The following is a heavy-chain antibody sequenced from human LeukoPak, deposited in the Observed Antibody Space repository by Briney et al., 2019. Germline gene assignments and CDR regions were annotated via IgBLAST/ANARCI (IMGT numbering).Heavy chain of an antibody. CDR2: IYYNGNS. CDR1: GGSISQYY. CDR3: ARRNVAGLFDS. V-gene: IGHV4-59*08. J-gene: IGHJ4*02. D-gene: IGHD6-19*01. Sequence: SETLSFTCTAPGGSISQYYWSWIRQPPGKGLKGIGNIYYNGNSDYNHSLKSRASISVGTSKNQLSLKLSYVNAADTAVFYCARRNVAGLFDSWGQGTLVTVSS.